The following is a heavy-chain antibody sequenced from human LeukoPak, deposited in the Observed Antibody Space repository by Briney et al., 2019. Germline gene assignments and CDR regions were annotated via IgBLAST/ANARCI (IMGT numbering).Heavy chain of an antibody. V-gene: IGHV4-34*01. D-gene: IGHD3-22*01. J-gene: IGHJ3*01. CDR3: ASRSFYDSSGYYSP. CDR2: INHSRST. CDR1: VGSFSGYH. Sequence: PSETLSLTCAVNVGSFSGYHWSWIRQAPGKGLEWIGQINHSRSTKYNPSLKSRVTISIDTSKNQFSLKLSSVTAADTAVYYCASRSFYDSSGYYSPWGQGTMVTVSS.